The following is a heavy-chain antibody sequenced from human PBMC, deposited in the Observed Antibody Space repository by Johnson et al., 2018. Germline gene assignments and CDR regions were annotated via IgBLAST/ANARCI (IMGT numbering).Heavy chain of an antibody. CDR1: GGTFSNFA. CDR3: ARDYGDYVFAFDI. CDR2: IIPVLGTP. J-gene: IGHJ3*02. V-gene: IGHV1-69*01. D-gene: IGHD4-17*01. Sequence: QVQLVESGAEVKKPGSSVKISCKASGGTFSNFAFTWVRRAPGQGLEWMGVIIPVLGTPNYAQTFQDRVIITADESSSTVYMELNSLRFEDTAVYYCARDYGDYVFAFDIWGQGTLVTVSS.